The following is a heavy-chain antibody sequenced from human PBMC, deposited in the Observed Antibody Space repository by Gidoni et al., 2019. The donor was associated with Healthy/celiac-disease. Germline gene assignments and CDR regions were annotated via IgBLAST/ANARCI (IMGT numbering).Heavy chain of an antibody. J-gene: IGHJ4*02. CDR3: ARDRGMATIKYYFDY. D-gene: IGHD5-12*01. Sequence: QVQLVQSGAEVKKPGASVKVSCTASGYTFTSYYMHWVRQAPGQGLEWMGIINPSGGSTSYALKFTGRVTMTRDTSTSTVYMELSSLRSEDTAVYYCARDRGMATIKYYFDYWGQGTLVTVSS. CDR1: GYTFTSYY. CDR2: INPSGGST. V-gene: IGHV1-46*03.